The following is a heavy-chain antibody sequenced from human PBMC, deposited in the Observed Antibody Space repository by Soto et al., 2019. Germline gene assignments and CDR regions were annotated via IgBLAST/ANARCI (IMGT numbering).Heavy chain of an antibody. J-gene: IGHJ4*02. Sequence: SETLSLTCTVSGGSISSYYWSWIRQPPGKGLEWIGYIYYSGSTNYNPSLKSRVTISVDTSKNQFSLKLSSVTAADTAVYYCASGDLGLLGYWGQGTLVTVSS. V-gene: IGHV4-59*01. D-gene: IGHD2-21*02. CDR3: ASGDLGLLGY. CDR1: GGSISSYY. CDR2: IYYSGST.